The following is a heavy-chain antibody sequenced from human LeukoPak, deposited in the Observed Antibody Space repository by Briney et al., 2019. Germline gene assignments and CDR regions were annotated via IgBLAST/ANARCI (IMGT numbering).Heavy chain of an antibody. V-gene: IGHV4-61*09. J-gene: IGHJ4*02. Sequence: SQTLSLTCTVAGGSISSGSYYWSWLRHPAGKGSEWTGHIYTSGSTNYNTSLKSRVTISIDKSKNQLSLKLTSLTGLDTADYYVECWAIFSRETYGELDYWGQGTLVTVSS. CDR2: IYTSGST. D-gene: IGHD3-3*01. CDR1: GGSISSGSYY. CDR3: ECWAIFSRETYGELDY.